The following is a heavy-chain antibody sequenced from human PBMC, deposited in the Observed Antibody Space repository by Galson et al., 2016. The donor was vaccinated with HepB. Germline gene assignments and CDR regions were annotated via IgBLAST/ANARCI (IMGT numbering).Heavy chain of an antibody. V-gene: IGHV1-18*01. J-gene: IGHJ4*02. Sequence: SVKVSCKASGYTFRDFGISWVRQAPGHALESMGWINPYNGKTNYAQKLQGRVTLTTDTSTSTAYMELRSLRSDDTAVYYCARDRSPLSAAPYYFDSWGQGTLVTVSS. CDR1: GYTFRDFG. CDR3: ARDRSPLSAAPYYFDS. D-gene: IGHD1-26*01. CDR2: INPYNGKT.